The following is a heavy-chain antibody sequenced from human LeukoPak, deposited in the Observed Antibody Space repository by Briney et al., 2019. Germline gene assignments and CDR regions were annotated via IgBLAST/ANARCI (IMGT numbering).Heavy chain of an antibody. V-gene: IGHV3-23*01. CDR2: ISGIGCTT. D-gene: IGHD2-15*01. Sequence: QPGGSLRLSCAASGFNLSSYAMSWVRQAPGNGLEWVPRISGIGCTTYHYESLKGRLTIARDNSKNALYLQMNSLRAEDTAVYYCAKDWRYCSGWSCYSGDFSYYMDGWGKETKVTVSS. CDR1: GFNLSSYA. CDR3: AKDWRYCSGWSCYSGDFSYYMDG. J-gene: IGHJ6*03.